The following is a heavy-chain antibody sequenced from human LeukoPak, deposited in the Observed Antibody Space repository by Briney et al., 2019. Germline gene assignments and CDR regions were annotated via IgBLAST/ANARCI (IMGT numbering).Heavy chain of an antibody. D-gene: IGHD1-26*01. CDR2: INSDGSST. CDR1: GFTFGRYW. CDR3: ARNSGSYSGEIDY. J-gene: IGHJ4*02. Sequence: GGSLRLSCAASGFTFGRYWMHWVRQAPGKGLVWVSRINSDGSSTSYADSVKGRFTISRDNAKNTLYLQMNSLRAEDTAVYYCARNSGSYSGEIDYWGQGTLVTVSS. V-gene: IGHV3-74*01.